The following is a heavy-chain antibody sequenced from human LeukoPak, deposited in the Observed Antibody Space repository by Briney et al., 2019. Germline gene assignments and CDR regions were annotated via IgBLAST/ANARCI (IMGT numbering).Heavy chain of an antibody. CDR1: GGSISSSY. J-gene: IGHJ3*02. V-gene: IGHV4-59*08. CDR3: ATATTVVQYDAFDI. Sequence: SETLSLTCTVSGGSISSSYWSWIRQPPGKGLEWIGYSFYSGSTNYNPSLKSRVTISVDTSKNQFSLKLSSVTAADTAAYYCATATTVVQYDAFDIWGQGTMVTVSS. D-gene: IGHD4-23*01. CDR2: SFYSGST.